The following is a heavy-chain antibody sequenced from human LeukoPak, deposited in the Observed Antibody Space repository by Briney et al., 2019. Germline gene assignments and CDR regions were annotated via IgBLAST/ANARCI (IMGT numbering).Heavy chain of an antibody. CDR3: ARFRLRYFDWSPPGFY. Sequence: GGSLRLSCVASGFAFSDYGMDWVRQAPGKGLEWVAVISPDGSSTYYADSVKGRFTISRDNSKNTLYLQMNSLRAEDTAVYYCARFRLRYFDWSPPGFYWGQGTLVTVSS. CDR1: GFAFSDYG. J-gene: IGHJ4*02. CDR2: ISPDGSST. V-gene: IGHV3-30*03. D-gene: IGHD3-9*01.